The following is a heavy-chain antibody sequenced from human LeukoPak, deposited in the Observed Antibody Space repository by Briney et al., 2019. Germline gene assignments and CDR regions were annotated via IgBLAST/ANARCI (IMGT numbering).Heavy chain of an antibody. CDR3: ARVMDGHIVVVTAILDYYYMDV. D-gene: IGHD2-21*02. V-gene: IGHV3-15*01. J-gene: IGHJ6*03. CDR2: LKSKTDGGTT. Sequence: GGSLRLSCAASGFTLSSYAMSWVRQAPGKGLEWVGHLKSKTDGGTTDYAAPVKGRFTISRDGSKNTLYLQMNSLRAEDTAVYYCARVMDGHIVVVTAILDYYYMDVWGKGTTVTVSS. CDR1: GFTLSSYA.